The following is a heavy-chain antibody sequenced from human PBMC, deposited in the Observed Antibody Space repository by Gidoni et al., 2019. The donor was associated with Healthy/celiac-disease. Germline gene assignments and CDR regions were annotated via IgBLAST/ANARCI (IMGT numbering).Heavy chain of an antibody. CDR2: ISSSSSYI. CDR3: ARDCSSTSCPWPYYYGMDV. D-gene: IGHD2-2*01. CDR1: GFTFSSDS. J-gene: IGHJ6*02. V-gene: IGHV3-21*01. Sequence: EVQLVESGGGLVKPGGSLSLSCAASGFTFSSDSMNWVRQAPGKGLGWVSSISSSSSYIYYADSVKGRFTISRDNAKNSLYLQMNSLRAEDTAVYYCARDCSSTSCPWPYYYGMDVWGQGTTVTVSS.